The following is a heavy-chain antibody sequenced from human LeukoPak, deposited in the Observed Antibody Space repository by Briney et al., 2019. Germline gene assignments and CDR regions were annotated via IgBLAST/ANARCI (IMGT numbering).Heavy chain of an antibody. J-gene: IGHJ4*02. CDR3: AKDIAQGYTLGSIEQDY. D-gene: IGHD5-18*01. CDR2: ISESGSGT. Sequence: PGGSLRLSCAASGFTFGSYWMSWVRQAPGKGLEWVSAISESGSGTYYADSVKGRFTISRDNSKDTLSLQMNSLRAEDTAVYYCAKDIAQGYTLGSIEQDYWGQGTLVTVSS. V-gene: IGHV3-23*01. CDR1: GFTFGSYW.